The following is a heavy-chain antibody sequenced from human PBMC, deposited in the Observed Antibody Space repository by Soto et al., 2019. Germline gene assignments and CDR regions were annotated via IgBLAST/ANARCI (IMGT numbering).Heavy chain of an antibody. CDR3: VCFECGRTAVVTAMEANGY. Sequence: PGGSLRLSSAASGFTFSSYWMHWVRQGPGKGLVWVSRANSDESSTSYADSVKGRFTISRDNAKNTLYLQMSSLRVEDTALYYCVCFECGRTAVVTAMEANGYWGQGTLVTVSS. V-gene: IGHV3-74*01. CDR2: ANSDESST. CDR1: GFTFSSYW. D-gene: IGHD2-21*02. J-gene: IGHJ4*02.